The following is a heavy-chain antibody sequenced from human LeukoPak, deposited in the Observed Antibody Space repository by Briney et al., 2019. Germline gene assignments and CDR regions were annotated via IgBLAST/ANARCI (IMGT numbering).Heavy chain of an antibody. CDR1: GFIFSNFG. Sequence: PGGSLRLSCAASGFIFSNFGMHWVRQTPGKGLEWVAVISSDGSHKYSADSVKGRFSISRDNSKNTLYLQMNSLTPEDTAIYYCAKDLAIWFGHHDYYHYGLDVWGQGTTITVTS. D-gene: IGHD3-10*01. V-gene: IGHV3-30*18. CDR2: ISSDGSHK. J-gene: IGHJ6*02. CDR3: AKDLAIWFGHHDYYHYGLDV.